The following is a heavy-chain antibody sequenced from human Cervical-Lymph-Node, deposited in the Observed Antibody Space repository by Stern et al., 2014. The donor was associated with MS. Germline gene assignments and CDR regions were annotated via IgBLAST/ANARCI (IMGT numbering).Heavy chain of an antibody. Sequence: QVQLQESGPGLVKPSETLSLTCTVSDDSISSYYWSWIRQPPGKGLEWIGYIYDSGSTKYNASLKSRVTISVDTSKNQFSLRLSSVTAADTAVYYCARAGRGGYYAFDIWGQGTMVTVSS. J-gene: IGHJ3*02. CDR1: DDSISSYY. CDR2: IYDSGST. D-gene: IGHD3-22*01. CDR3: ARAGRGGYYAFDI. V-gene: IGHV4-59*01.